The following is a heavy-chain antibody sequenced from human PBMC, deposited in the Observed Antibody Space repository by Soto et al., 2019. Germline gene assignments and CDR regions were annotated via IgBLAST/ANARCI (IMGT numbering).Heavy chain of an antibody. J-gene: IGHJ4*02. CDR1: GFTVSSYW. Sequence: DVQLVESGGGLVQPGGSLRLSCAASGFTVSSYWMSWVRQAPGKGLEWVANIKQDGSEKYYVDSVKGRFTISRDNAKNSLYLQMNSVRAEDTAVYYCARDGYFDWRFDYWGQGTLVTVSS. CDR3: ARDGYFDWRFDY. CDR2: IKQDGSEK. V-gene: IGHV3-7*01. D-gene: IGHD3-9*01.